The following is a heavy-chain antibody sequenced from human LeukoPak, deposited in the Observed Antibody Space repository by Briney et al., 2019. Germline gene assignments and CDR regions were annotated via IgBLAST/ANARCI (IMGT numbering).Heavy chain of an antibody. V-gene: IGHV3-30-3*01. CDR1: GFTFSSHT. CDR2: ISSDGASK. D-gene: IGHD6-13*01. Sequence: GRSLRLSCAASGFTFSSHTMHWVRQAPGQGREWVALISSDGASKYYADSVKGRFTISRDNSKITLYLQMSSLRAEDTAVYYCATFNSSWSNFDYWGQGTLVTVSS. CDR3: ATFNSSWSNFDY. J-gene: IGHJ4*02.